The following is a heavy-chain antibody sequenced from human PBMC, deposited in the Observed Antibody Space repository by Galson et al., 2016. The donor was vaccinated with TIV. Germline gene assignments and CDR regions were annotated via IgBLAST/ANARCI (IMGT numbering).Heavy chain of an antibody. J-gene: IGHJ6*03. CDR1: GGPFNIYA. CDR2: ILPMFGPA. V-gene: IGHV1-69*13. CDR3: ARPTSSCRGCSYYYYMDV. Sequence: SLKVSCKASGGPFNIYAISWVRQAPGPGLHWMGGILPMFGPARSAQKSQARVTTTADESTNTVYMEMSSLKSEDTAVYYCARPTSSCRGCSYYYYMDVWGKGTTVTVSS. D-gene: IGHD2-2*01.